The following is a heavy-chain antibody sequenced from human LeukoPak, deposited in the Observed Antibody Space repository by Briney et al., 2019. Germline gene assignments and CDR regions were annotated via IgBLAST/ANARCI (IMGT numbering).Heavy chain of an antibody. CDR1: GFTFSSNG. Sequence: PGRSLRLSCAASGFTFSSNGMHWVRQAPGKGLEWVAVISYDGSNKYYADSVKGRFTISRDNSKNTLYLQMNSLRAEDTAVYYCATPIVVVAATARDYWGQGTLVTVSS. CDR2: ISYDGSNK. J-gene: IGHJ4*02. D-gene: IGHD2-15*01. V-gene: IGHV3-30*03. CDR3: ATPIVVVAATARDY.